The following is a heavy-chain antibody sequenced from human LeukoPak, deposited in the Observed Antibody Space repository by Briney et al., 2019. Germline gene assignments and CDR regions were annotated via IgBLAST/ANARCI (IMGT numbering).Heavy chain of an antibody. CDR1: GGSISSSSYY. CDR2: IYYSGST. CDR3: ARESNYDFWSGYQPHYWYFDL. D-gene: IGHD3-3*01. V-gene: IGHV4-39*02. J-gene: IGHJ2*01. Sequence: SETLSLTCTVSGGSISSSSYYWGWIRQPPGKGLEWIGSIYYSGSTYYNPSLKSRVTISVDTSKNQFSLKLSSVTAADTAVYYCARESNYDFWSGYQPHYWYFDLWGRGTLVTVSS.